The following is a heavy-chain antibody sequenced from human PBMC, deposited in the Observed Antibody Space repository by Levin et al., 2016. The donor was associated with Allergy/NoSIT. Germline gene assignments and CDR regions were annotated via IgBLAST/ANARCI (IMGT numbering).Heavy chain of an antibody. CDR2: IYPGDSDT. V-gene: IGHV5-51*01. Sequence: VRQMPGKGLEWMGIIYPGDSDTRYSPSFQGQVTISADKSISTAYLQWSSLKASDTAMYYCASGGSPDWYFDLWGRGTLVTVSS. CDR3: ASGGSPDWYFDL. D-gene: IGHD2-15*01. J-gene: IGHJ2*01.